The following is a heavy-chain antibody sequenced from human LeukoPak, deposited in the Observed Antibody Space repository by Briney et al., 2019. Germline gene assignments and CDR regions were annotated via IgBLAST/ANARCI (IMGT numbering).Heavy chain of an antibody. D-gene: IGHD3-22*01. CDR1: GFTFSSYA. Sequence: GRSLRLSCAASGFTFSSYAMHWVRQAPGKGLEWVAVISYDGSNKYYADSVKGRFTISRDNSKNTLYLQMNSLRAEDTAVYYCAKGYYYDSSGYDYWGQGTLVTVSS. CDR2: ISYDGSNK. J-gene: IGHJ4*02. CDR3: AKGYYYDSSGYDY. V-gene: IGHV3-30-3*01.